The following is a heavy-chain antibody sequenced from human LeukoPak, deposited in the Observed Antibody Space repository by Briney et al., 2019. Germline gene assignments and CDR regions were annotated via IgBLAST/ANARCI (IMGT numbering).Heavy chain of an antibody. Sequence: ASVKVSCKASGYTFTSYYMHWVRQAPGQGLEWMGRIIPILGIANYAQKFQGRVTITADKSTSTAYMELSSLRSEDTAVYYCARGAGASYYYYYGMDVWGQGTTVTVSS. CDR3: ARGAGASYYYYYGMDV. V-gene: IGHV1-69*04. J-gene: IGHJ6*02. CDR1: GYTFTSYY. CDR2: IIPILGIA. D-gene: IGHD1-1*01.